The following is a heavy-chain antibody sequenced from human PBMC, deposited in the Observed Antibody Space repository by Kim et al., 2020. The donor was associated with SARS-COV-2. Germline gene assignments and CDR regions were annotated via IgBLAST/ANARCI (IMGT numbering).Heavy chain of an antibody. CDR3: ARDSNQYCSGGSCFDP. D-gene: IGHD2-15*01. Sequence: GGSLRLSCAASGSTFGSFLMSWVRQAPGKGLEWVASIKQDGSVKQYVDSVKGRFTISRDNAKNSLYLQMNSLRAEDTAVYYCARDSNQYCSGGSCFDPWGQGAPVTVSS. CDR1: GSTFGSFL. CDR2: IKQDGSVK. J-gene: IGHJ5*02. V-gene: IGHV3-7*01.